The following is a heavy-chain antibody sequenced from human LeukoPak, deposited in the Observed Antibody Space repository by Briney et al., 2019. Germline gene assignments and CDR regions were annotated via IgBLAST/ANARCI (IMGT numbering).Heavy chain of an antibody. J-gene: IGHJ5*02. Sequence: ASVKVSCKASGYTFTGYYMHWVRQAPGQGLEWMGWINPNSGGTNYAQKFQGRVTMTRDTSISTVYMELSSLRSEDTAVYYCAREYGSGRYNWFDPWGQGTLVTVSS. CDR3: AREYGSGRYNWFDP. D-gene: IGHD3-10*01. CDR2: INPNSGGT. CDR1: GYTFTGYY. V-gene: IGHV1-2*02.